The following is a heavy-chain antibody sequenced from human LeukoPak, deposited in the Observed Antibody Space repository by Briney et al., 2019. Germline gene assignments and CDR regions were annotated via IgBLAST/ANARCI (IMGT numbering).Heavy chain of an antibody. CDR3: ARVSGYCTNGVCYSYNWFDP. V-gene: IGHV4-59*01. CDR1: GGSISSYY. D-gene: IGHD2-8*01. Sequence: SETLSLTCTVSGGSISSYYWSWIRQPPVKGLEWIGYIYYSGSTNYNPSLKSRVTISVDTSKNQFSLKLSSVTAADTAVYYCARVSGYCTNGVCYSYNWFDPWGQGTLVTVSS. J-gene: IGHJ5*02. CDR2: IYYSGST.